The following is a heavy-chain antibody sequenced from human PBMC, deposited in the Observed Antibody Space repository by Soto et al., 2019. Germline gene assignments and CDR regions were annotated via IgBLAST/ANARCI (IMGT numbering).Heavy chain of an antibody. CDR1: GFPFSSYW. D-gene: IGHD2-2*01. Sequence: EVRLVESGGDLVQPGGSLRLSCAASGFPFSSYWMHWVRQAPGKGLVWFSRINGDGSSITYADSVKGRFTISRDNAKNTLYLQMNSLRAEDAAVYYCTRRGCSTTGCYFNWGRGTLVTVSS. CDR2: INGDGSSI. CDR3: TRRGCSTTGCYFN. V-gene: IGHV3-74*03. J-gene: IGHJ4*02.